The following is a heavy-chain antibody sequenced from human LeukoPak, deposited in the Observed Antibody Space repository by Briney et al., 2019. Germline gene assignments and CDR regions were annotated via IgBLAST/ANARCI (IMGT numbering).Heavy chain of an antibody. CDR1: GGSINSYF. Sequence: SETLSLTCSVSGGSINSYFWSWIRQPPGKGLEWIGYIYYSGSTNYNPSLESRVTISVDTSKNQFSLKLSSVTASDTAVYYCARLPYSSGWYVYWGQGILATVSS. D-gene: IGHD6-19*01. CDR3: ARLPYSSGWYVY. V-gene: IGHV4-59*01. CDR2: IYYSGST. J-gene: IGHJ4*02.